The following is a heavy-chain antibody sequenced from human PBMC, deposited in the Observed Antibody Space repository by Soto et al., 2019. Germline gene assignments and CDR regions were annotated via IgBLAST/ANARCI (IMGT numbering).Heavy chain of an antibody. CDR1: GFTFSSYG. J-gene: IGHJ6*02. V-gene: IGHV3-30*03. D-gene: IGHD1-26*01. CDR2: ISYDGSNK. Sequence: GGSLRLSCAASGFTFSSYGMHWVRQAPGKGLEWVAVISYDGSNKYYADSVKGRFTISRDNSKNTLYLQMNSLRAEDTAVYYCAAERWDLLGGYYYYYGMDVWGQGTTVTVSS. CDR3: AAERWDLLGGYYYYYGMDV.